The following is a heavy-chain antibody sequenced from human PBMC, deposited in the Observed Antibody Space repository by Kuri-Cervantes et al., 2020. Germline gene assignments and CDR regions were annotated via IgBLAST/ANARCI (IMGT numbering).Heavy chain of an antibody. CDR1: GFTFSSYS. CDR2: ITSGSSAI. Sequence: GESRKSSCAASGFTFSSYSMNWVRQAPGKGLYWVSYITSGSSAIYYADSVKGRFTISRDNAKNSLYLQMNSLRDEDTAAYYCTSGWSNPFDYWGQGTLVTVSS. J-gene: IGHJ4*02. CDR3: TSGWSNPFDY. V-gene: IGHV3-48*02. D-gene: IGHD6-19*01.